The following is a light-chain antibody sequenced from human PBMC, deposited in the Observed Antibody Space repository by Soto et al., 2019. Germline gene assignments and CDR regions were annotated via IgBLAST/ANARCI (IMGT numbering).Light chain of an antibody. CDR2: DNN. J-gene: IGLJ1*01. CDR1: SSNIGNNY. Sequence: QSVLAQPASGSAAPGQKVTISCSGSSSNIGNNYVSWYQQLPGTAPKLLIYDNNKRPSGIPNRFSGSKSGTSATMGITGLQTGEEDDYYCGTWDSSFYVFGPGTKVTVL. V-gene: IGLV1-51*01. CDR3: GTWDSSFYV.